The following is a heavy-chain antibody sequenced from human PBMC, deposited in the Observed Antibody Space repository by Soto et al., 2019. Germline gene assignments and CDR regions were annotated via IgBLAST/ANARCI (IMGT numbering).Heavy chain of an antibody. CDR2: IYPGYSDT. CDR1: GYRFSSYW. J-gene: IGHJ6*02. CDR3: ARQGSNGAYYYYGMDV. Sequence: PGESLKISCQGSGYRFSSYWIAWVRQMPGQGLEWMGIIYPGYSDTIYSPSFQGQVTFSVDKSTSTAYLQWSSLKASDTAMYYCARQGSNGAYYYYGMDVWGQGTTVTVSS. D-gene: IGHD2-8*01. V-gene: IGHV5-51*01.